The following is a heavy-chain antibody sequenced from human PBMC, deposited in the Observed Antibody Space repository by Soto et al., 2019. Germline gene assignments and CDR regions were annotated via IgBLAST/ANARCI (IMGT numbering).Heavy chain of an antibody. J-gene: IGHJ6*02. D-gene: IGHD1-20*01. CDR1: GGTFSSYT. CDR3: ARDRRNWNDPGDYGMDV. V-gene: IGHV1-69*08. Sequence: QVQLVQSGAEVKKPGSSVKVSCKASGGTFSSYTISWVRQAPGQGLEWMGRIIPILGIANYAQKFQGRVTITADKSTSTAYRELSSLRSEDTAVYYCARDRRNWNDPGDYGMDVWGPGTTVTVSS. CDR2: IIPILGIA.